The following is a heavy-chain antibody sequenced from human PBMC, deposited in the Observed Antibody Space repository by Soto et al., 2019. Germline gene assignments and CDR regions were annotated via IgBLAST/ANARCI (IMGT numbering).Heavy chain of an antibody. CDR1: GYSFTSYS. Sequence: QVQLVQSGAEVKKPGASVKVSCKASGYSFTSYSMHWVRQAPGQRLEWMGWINAGSGYRTYSQKFQGRLTLTRDTAATSAYMELSSLRSEDTAVYYCASGLPGYFDYWGQGTLVTVSS. D-gene: IGHD4-17*01. V-gene: IGHV1-3*01. J-gene: IGHJ4*02. CDR2: INAGSGYR. CDR3: ASGLPGYFDY.